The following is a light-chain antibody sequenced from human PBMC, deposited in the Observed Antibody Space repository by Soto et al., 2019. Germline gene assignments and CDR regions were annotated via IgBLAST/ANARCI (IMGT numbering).Light chain of an antibody. CDR3: AAWDDSLSVWV. J-gene: IGLJ3*02. V-gene: IGLV1-47*02. CDR1: SSNIGSNY. Sequence: QAVVTQPPSASGTPGQRVTISCSGSSSNIGSNYVYWYQQLPRTAPKLLIYSNNQRPSGVPDRFSGSKSGTSASLAISGLRSEDEADFYCAAWDDSLSVWVFGGGTKLTVL. CDR2: SNN.